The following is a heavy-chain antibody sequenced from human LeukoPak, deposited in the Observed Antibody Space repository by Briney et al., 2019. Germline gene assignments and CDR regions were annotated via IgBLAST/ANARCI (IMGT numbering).Heavy chain of an antibody. CDR1: GFTVSSNY. D-gene: IGHD3-22*01. Sequence: PGGSLRLSCAASGFTVSSNYMSWVRQAPGKGLEWASVIYSGGSTYYADSVKGRFTISRDNSKNTLYLQMNSLRAEDTAVYYCAREFDYDSYYYGMDVWGQGTTVTVSS. CDR3: AREFDYDSYYYGMDV. CDR2: IYSGGST. J-gene: IGHJ6*02. V-gene: IGHV3-53*01.